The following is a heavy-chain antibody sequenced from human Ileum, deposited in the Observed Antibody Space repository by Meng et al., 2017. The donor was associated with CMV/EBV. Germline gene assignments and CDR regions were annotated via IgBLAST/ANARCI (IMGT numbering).Heavy chain of an antibody. Sequence: GSLRLSCTVSGGSISTKYWSWIRQPPGKGLEWIGYIYHSGSTNYNPSLRSRVTISVDTSKNQFSLKLTSVTAADTAVYYCARELSADAFGIWGQGRMVTVSS. J-gene: IGHJ3*02. CDR2: IYHSGST. CDR3: ARELSADAFGI. V-gene: IGHV4-59*01. CDR1: GGSISTKY.